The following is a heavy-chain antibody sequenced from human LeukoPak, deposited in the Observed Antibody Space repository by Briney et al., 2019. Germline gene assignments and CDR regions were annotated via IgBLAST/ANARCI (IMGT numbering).Heavy chain of an antibody. CDR3: ASGYSRSSNDY. D-gene: IGHD6-6*01. J-gene: IGHJ4*01. CDR1: GFTFSSYS. V-gene: IGHV3-21*01. Sequence: PGGSLRLSCAASGFTFSSYSFNWVRQAPRKGLEWVSSISSSRNDIYYADSVKGRFTISRDNVKSTLYLQMNSLRAEDTAVYYCASGYSRSSNDYWGHGTLVTVSS. CDR2: ISSSRNDI.